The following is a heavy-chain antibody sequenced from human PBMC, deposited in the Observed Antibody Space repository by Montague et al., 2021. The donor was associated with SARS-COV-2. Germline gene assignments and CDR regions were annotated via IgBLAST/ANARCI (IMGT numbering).Heavy chain of an antibody. V-gene: IGHV4-59*08. CDR1: GVSISSYY. J-gene: IGHJ3*02. Sequence: SETLSLTCTVSGVSISSYYWSWNRQPPGKGLEWIGCIYFSGSTNYNPSLKSRVTISVDTSKNQFSLKLSSVTAADTAVYYCARHGRFSVIVNTPRGAFDIWGQGTMVTVSS. CDR3: ARHGRFSVIVNTPRGAFDI. CDR2: IYFSGST. D-gene: IGHD3-22*01.